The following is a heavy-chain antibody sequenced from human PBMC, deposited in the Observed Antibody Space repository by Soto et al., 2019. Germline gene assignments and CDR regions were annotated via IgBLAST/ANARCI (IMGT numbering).Heavy chain of an antibody. Sequence: SETLSLTCTVSGGSVTSYYWSWIRQPPGKGMEWIAYIYYSGSTNYNPSLKSLFTVSVDMSKNQFSLTLTSVTAADTAVYYCARGTDYTQIASEHYGLDVWRQGTTVTVSS. J-gene: IGHJ6*02. CDR2: IYYSGST. CDR1: GGSVTSYY. CDR3: ARGTDYTQIASEHYGLDV. D-gene: IGHD4-4*01. V-gene: IGHV4-59*02.